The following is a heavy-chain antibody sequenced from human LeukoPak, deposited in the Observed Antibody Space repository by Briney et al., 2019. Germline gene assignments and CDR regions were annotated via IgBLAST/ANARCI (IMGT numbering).Heavy chain of an antibody. V-gene: IGHV6-1*01. J-gene: IGHJ3*02. Sequence: SQTFSLTFAISGDSVSSNSAAWNWIRQSPSRGLEWLGRTYYRSKWYNEYAVSVKSPITINPDTSKNHISLQLNSVTPEDTAVYYCARGPSGTGAFDIWGQGTMVTVSS. D-gene: IGHD6-13*01. CDR1: GDSVSSNSAA. CDR2: TYYRSKWYN. CDR3: ARGPSGTGAFDI.